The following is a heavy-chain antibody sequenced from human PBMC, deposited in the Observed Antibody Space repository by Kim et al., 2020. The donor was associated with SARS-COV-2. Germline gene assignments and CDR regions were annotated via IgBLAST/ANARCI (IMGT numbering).Heavy chain of an antibody. V-gene: IGHV3-23*01. J-gene: IGHJ5*02. CDR1: GFTFSIYP. CDR2: ISPGSDST. D-gene: IGHD3-3*01. CDR3: TKGGLRSGFQS. Sequence: GGSLRLSCAASGFTFSIYPMSWVRQAPGRGLECVSSISPGSDSTYFADSVQGRFTISRDNSKNTLYMEMNDLRAEDTAVYHCTKGGLRSGFQSWGQGMLVTVSS.